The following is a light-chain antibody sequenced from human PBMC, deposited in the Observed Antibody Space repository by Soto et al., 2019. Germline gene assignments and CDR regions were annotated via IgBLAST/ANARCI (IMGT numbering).Light chain of an antibody. Sequence: QSVLTQPPSVSGAPGQRVTISCTGSSSNIGAGYDVQWYQQVPGTAPKLLISNSINRPSGVPDRFSGSRSDTSAPLAITGLQADDEADYYCQSYDRSLSGWVFGGGTKLTVL. J-gene: IGLJ3*02. CDR3: QSYDRSLSGWV. CDR1: SSNIGAGYD. V-gene: IGLV1-40*01. CDR2: NSI.